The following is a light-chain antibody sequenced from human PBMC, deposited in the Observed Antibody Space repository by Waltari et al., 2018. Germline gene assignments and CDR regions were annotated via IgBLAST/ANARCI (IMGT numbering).Light chain of an antibody. V-gene: IGKV3-20*01. J-gene: IGKJ1*01. CDR3: QQYCSSAGT. CDR1: QSVSSNS. CDR2: GAS. Sequence: EIVLTQSPGTLSLSPGERATLSCRASQSVSSNSLAWYQQKPGQPPRLLIYGASSRATGIPDRFSGSGSGTDFTLTISRLEREDFAVFYCQQYCSSAGTFGQGTKVEIK.